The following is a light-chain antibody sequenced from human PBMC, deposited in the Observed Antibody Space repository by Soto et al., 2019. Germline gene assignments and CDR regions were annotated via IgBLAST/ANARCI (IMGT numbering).Light chain of an antibody. CDR1: ETFSSDE. V-gene: IGKV3-20*01. CDR3: QQYATSPFT. J-gene: IGKJ4*01. Sequence: ENVLTQSPGTLSSSPGERATLSCTASETFSSDEIAWYQQKPGQSPRLLIFGASTRAFGVPDRFTGSWSGTDFTLTISRLEPEDFAVYYCQQYATSPFTFGGGTKVEV. CDR2: GAS.